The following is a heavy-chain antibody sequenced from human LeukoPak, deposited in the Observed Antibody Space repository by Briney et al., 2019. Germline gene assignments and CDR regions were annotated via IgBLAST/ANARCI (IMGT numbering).Heavy chain of an antibody. J-gene: IGHJ6*02. CDR2: MNPNSGIT. Sequence: ASVKVSCKASGYTFTSYDINWVRQATGQGLEWMGWMNPNSGITGYAQKSQCRVTMTRTTSLSTAYMELSSLRSEDTAVYYCALIPRGGYENFLMDVWGQGTTVTVSS. CDR3: ALIPRGGYENFLMDV. D-gene: IGHD5-12*01. V-gene: IGHV1-8*01. CDR1: GYTFTSYD.